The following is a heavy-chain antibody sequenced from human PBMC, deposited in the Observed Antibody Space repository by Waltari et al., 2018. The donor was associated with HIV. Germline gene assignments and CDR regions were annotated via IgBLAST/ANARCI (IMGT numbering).Heavy chain of an antibody. CDR1: GGSISSSSYY. CDR2: FYYSGST. V-gene: IGHV4-39*01. J-gene: IGHJ2*01. D-gene: IGHD3-3*01. Sequence: QLQLQESGPGLVKPSETLSLPCTVSGGSISSSSYYWGWVRQPPGKGLEWIGSFYYSGSTSYNPSLKSRVTISVDTSKNQFSLKLSSVTAADTAVYYCARMEKDYDFWSGYFWYFDLWGRGTLVTVSS. CDR3: ARMEKDYDFWSGYFWYFDL.